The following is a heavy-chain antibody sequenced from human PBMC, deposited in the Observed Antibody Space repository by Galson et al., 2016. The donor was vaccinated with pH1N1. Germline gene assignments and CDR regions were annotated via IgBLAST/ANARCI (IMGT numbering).Heavy chain of an antibody. V-gene: IGHV3-73*01. J-gene: IGHJ6*02. Sequence: SLRLSCAASGFTFSGSAMHWFRQASGKGLEWVGHIRGKANNYATAYAASVKGRFTFSRDDSNNTAYLQMNNLRPEDTAMYYCTIGRRQDYYYGMDVWGQGTTVTVSS. CDR3: TIGRRQDYYYGMDV. CDR2: IRGKANNYAT. CDR1: GFTFSGSA. D-gene: IGHD2/OR15-2a*01.